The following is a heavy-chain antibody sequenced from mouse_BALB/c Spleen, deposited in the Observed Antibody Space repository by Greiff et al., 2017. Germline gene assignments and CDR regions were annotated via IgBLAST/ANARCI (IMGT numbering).Heavy chain of an antibody. CDR3: ARYGNDVGYAMDY. Sequence: EVKLMESGGDLVKPGGSLKLSCAASGFTFSSYGMSWVRQTPDKRLEWVATISSGGSYTYYPDSVKGRFTISRDNAKNTLYLQMSSLKSEDTAMYYCARYGNDVGYAMDYWGQGTSVTVSS. CDR2: ISSGGSYT. D-gene: IGHD2-10*02. CDR1: GFTFSSYG. V-gene: IGHV5-6*01. J-gene: IGHJ4*01.